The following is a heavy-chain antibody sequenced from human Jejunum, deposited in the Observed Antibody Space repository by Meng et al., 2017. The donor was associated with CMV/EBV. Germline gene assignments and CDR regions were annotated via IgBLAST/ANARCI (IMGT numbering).Heavy chain of an antibody. Sequence: AASGFTFSNADMSCVRQAPGKGLEWVSYSPRSGTTIYYADSVKGRFTISRDNAKNTLYLQMNSLRADATAVYYCAQSTPSQTDFWEWGQGTLVTVSS. J-gene: IGHJ4*02. CDR2: SPRSGTTI. CDR1: GFTFSNAD. CDR3: AQSTPSQTDFWE. V-gene: IGHV3-48*03. D-gene: IGHD2-2*01.